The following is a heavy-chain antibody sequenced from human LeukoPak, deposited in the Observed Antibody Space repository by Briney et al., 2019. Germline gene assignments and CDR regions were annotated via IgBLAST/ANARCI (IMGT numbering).Heavy chain of an antibody. CDR1: GGSISSGGYY. CDR2: IYYSGST. V-gene: IGHV4-61*08. CDR3: ARHYYGAGSYQRYFDY. J-gene: IGHJ4*02. D-gene: IGHD3-10*01. Sequence: SETLSLTCTVSGGSISSGGYYWSWIRQPPGKGLEWIAYIYYSGSTNYNPSLKSRVTISVDTSKNQFSLKLGSVTAADTAVYYCARHYYGAGSYQRYFDYWGQGTLVTVSS.